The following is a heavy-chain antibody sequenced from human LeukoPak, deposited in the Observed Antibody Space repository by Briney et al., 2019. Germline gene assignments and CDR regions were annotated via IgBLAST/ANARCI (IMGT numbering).Heavy chain of an antibody. J-gene: IGHJ4*02. Sequence: GGSLRLSCAASGFTFSSYGMHWVRQAPGKGLEWVAVISYDGSNKYYADSVRGRFTISRDNSKNTLYLQMNSLRAEDTAVYYCAKLGYCSGGSCYPHFDYWGQGTLVTVSS. CDR3: AKLGYCSGGSCYPHFDY. V-gene: IGHV3-30*18. CDR1: GFTFSSYG. D-gene: IGHD2-15*01. CDR2: ISYDGSNK.